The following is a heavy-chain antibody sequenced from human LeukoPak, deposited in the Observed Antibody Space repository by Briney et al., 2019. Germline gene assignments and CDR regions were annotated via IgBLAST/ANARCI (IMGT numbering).Heavy chain of an antibody. D-gene: IGHD1-26*01. Sequence: PGGSLRLSCVASGFSTYSNYMSWVRQPPGKGLEWVSVVYSGGSTNHAESVRGRFIVSRDLSRNTIYLQMNDLRPVDTAVYYCARDLGWDNVTSFHFWGQGVLVTVSS. V-gene: IGHV3-66*02. CDR2: VYSGGST. CDR3: ARDLGWDNVTSFHF. J-gene: IGHJ4*02. CDR1: GFSTYSNY.